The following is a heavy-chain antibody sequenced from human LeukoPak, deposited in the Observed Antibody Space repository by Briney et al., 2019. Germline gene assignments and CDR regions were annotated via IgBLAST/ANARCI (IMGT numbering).Heavy chain of an antibody. D-gene: IGHD6-19*01. CDR3: AKRQGQWLVRGGFDY. Sequence: GGSLRLSCAASGFTFSSYAMSWVRQAPGKGLEWVSAISGSGGSTYYADSVKGRFTISRDNSKNTLYLQVNSLRAEDTAVYYCAKRQGQWLVRGGFDYWGQGTLVTVSS. CDR1: GFTFSSYA. CDR2: ISGSGGST. V-gene: IGHV3-23*01. J-gene: IGHJ4*02.